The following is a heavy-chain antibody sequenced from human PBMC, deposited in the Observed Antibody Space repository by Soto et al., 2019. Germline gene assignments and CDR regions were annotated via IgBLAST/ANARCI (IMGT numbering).Heavy chain of an antibody. CDR2: IYYSGST. D-gene: IGHD2-21*02. Sequence: PSETLSLTCTVSGGSISSYYWSWIRQPPGKGLEWIGYIYYSGSTNYNPSLKSRVTISVDTSKNQFSLKLSSVTAADTAVYYCARRAVVTATNWFDPWGQGTLVTVSS. J-gene: IGHJ5*02. CDR1: GGSISSYY. V-gene: IGHV4-59*01. CDR3: ARRAVVTATNWFDP.